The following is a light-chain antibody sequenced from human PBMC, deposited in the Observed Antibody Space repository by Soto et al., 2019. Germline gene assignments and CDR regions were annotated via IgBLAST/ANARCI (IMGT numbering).Light chain of an antibody. Sequence: IQMTQSPSSLSASVGDRVTITFRTSQSISGYLNWYRHKPGKAPTLLIYAASTLQSGVPSRFSGSGSGTDFTLTISNLQPEDFATYYCQQSYSTLPITFGQGTKVDIK. V-gene: IGKV1-39*01. J-gene: IGKJ1*01. CDR1: QSISGY. CDR2: AAS. CDR3: QQSYSTLPIT.